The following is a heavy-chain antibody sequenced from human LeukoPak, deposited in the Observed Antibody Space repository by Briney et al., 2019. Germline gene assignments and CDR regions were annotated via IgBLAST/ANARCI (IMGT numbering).Heavy chain of an antibody. CDR3: TKSDGYGLIRI. CDR1: GGSISSYY. Sequence: PSETLSLTCSVSGGSISSYYWSWIRQPAGKGLEWIGRIYTSGSTYYNSSLKSRVTISLDTSKNQFSLKVISMTAADTAAYYCTKSDGYGLIRICGRGTMVTVSS. D-gene: IGHD3-10*01. J-gene: IGHJ3*02. CDR2: IYTSGST. V-gene: IGHV4-4*07.